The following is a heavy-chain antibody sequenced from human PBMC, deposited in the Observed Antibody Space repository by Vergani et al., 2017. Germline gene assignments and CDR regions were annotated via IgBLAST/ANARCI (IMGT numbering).Heavy chain of an antibody. J-gene: IGHJ3*02. Sequence: QVQLQQWGAGLLKPSETLSLTCAVYGGSFSGYYWSWIRQPPGKGLEWIGEINHSGSTNYNPSLKSRVTISVDTSKNQFSLKLSSVTAADTAVYYCARSPNRGTMIVVAGNRGAFDIWGQGTMVTVSS. CDR2: INHSGST. CDR3: ARSPNRGTMIVVAGNRGAFDI. D-gene: IGHD3-22*01. CDR1: GGSFSGYY. V-gene: IGHV4-34*01.